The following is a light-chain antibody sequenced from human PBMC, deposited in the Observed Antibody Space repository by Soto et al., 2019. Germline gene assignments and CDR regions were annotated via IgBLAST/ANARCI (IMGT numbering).Light chain of an antibody. J-gene: IGKJ2*01. CDR1: QSISSY. Sequence: DIQMTQSPSSLSASVGDRVTITCRASQSISSYLNWYQQKPGEAPKLLIYAASSLQSGVPLRFSGSGSGTDFSLTISSLQPEDFATYYCQQSYSTPHTFGQGTKVEIK. CDR2: AAS. CDR3: QQSYSTPHT. V-gene: IGKV1-39*01.